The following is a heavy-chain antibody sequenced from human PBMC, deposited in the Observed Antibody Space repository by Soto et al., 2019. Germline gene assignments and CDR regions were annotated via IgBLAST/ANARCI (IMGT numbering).Heavy chain of an antibody. CDR2: IIPILGIA. Sequence: QVQLVQSGAEVKKPGSSVKVSCKASGGTFSSYTISWVRQAPGQGLEWMGRIIPILGIANYAQKFQGRVTITADKSTRTAYMELSSLRTEDTAVYYCARGTTSPDGMDVWGQGTTVTVSS. V-gene: IGHV1-69*02. CDR1: GGTFSSYT. D-gene: IGHD4-17*01. J-gene: IGHJ6*02. CDR3: ARGTTSPDGMDV.